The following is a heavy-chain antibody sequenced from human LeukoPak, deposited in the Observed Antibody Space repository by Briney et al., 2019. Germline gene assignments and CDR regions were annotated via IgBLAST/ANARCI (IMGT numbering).Heavy chain of an antibody. Sequence: GGSLRLSCAASGFTFSSYEMNWVRQAPGKGLEWVSAISGSGGSTYYADSVKGRFTISRDNSKNTLYLQMNSLRAEDTAVYYCAKDIVVGATTFFDYWGQGTLVTVSS. D-gene: IGHD1-26*01. CDR2: ISGSGGST. CDR3: AKDIVVGATTFFDY. V-gene: IGHV3-23*01. J-gene: IGHJ4*02. CDR1: GFTFSSYE.